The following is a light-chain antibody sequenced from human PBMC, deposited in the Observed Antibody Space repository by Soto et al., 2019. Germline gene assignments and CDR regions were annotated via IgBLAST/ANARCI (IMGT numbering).Light chain of an antibody. V-gene: IGKV1-5*01. Sequence: DTQMTQSPSTLSASVGDRVTITCRASQSISSWLAWYQQKPGKAPKLLIYDASSLESGVPSRFSGSGSGTEFTLTISSLQPDDFATYYCQQYNSYSQWTFGQGTKVDIK. CDR3: QQYNSYSQWT. J-gene: IGKJ1*01. CDR2: DAS. CDR1: QSISSW.